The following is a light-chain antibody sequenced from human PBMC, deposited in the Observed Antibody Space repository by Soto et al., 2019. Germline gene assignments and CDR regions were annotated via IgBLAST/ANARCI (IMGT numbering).Light chain of an antibody. J-gene: IGKJ2*01. CDR1: QSITSNL. CDR2: GAS. CDR3: QQYGRSPLMYT. Sequence: EIVLTQSPGTLSLSPGERATLSCRASQSITSNLLAWYQQKPGQAPRLLIYGASSRATGIPDRFSGSGSERDFTLTINRLEPEDFAVYFCQQYGRSPLMYTFGQGTKVEIK. V-gene: IGKV3-20*01.